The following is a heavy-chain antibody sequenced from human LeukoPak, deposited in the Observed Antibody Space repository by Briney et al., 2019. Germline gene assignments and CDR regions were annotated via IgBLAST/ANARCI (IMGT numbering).Heavy chain of an antibody. CDR3: ARASGLLWFGELLVYFDY. CDR2: IYYSGST. V-gene: IGHV4-59*01. CDR1: GGSISSYY. Sequence: PSETLSLTCTVSGGSISSYYWSWIRQPPGKGLEWIGYIYYSGSTNYNPSLKSRVTMSVDTSKNQFSLKLSSVTAADTAVYYCARASGLLWFGELLVYFDYWGQGTLVTVSS. J-gene: IGHJ4*02. D-gene: IGHD3-10*01.